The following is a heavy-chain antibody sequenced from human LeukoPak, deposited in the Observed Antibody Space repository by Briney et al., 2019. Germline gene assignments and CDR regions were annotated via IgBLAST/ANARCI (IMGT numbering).Heavy chain of an antibody. CDR3: AKDTGYSSGWYDY. D-gene: IGHD6-19*01. V-gene: IGHV3-9*01. Sequence: GGSLRLSCAASGFTFDDYAMHWVRQAPGKGLEWVSGISWNSGSIGYADSVKGRFTISRDNAKNSLYLQMNSLRAEDTALYYCAKDTGYSSGWYDYWGQGTLVTVSS. CDR2: ISWNSGSI. CDR1: GFTFDDYA. J-gene: IGHJ4*02.